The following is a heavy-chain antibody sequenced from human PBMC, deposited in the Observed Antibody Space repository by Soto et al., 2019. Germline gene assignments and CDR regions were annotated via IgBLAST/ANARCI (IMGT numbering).Heavy chain of an antibody. CDR1: GFSLSTSGVG. V-gene: IGHV2-5*02. CDR3: AHRHRYCSGGSCYSRCFDY. Sequence: QITLKESGPTLVKPTQTLTLTCTFSGFSLSTSGVGVGWIRQPPGKALEWLALTYWDDDKRYSPSLKSRLTITKHTSKHQVVLTMTNMDPVDTATDYCAHRHRYCSGGSCYSRCFDYWGQGTLVTVSS. J-gene: IGHJ4*02. D-gene: IGHD2-15*01. CDR2: TYWDDDK.